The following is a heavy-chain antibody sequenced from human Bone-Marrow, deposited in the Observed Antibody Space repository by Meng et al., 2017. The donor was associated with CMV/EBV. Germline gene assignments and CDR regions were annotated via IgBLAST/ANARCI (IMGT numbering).Heavy chain of an antibody. CDR1: GDHVSSNNAA. J-gene: IGHJ4*02. CDR2: TYYRAKWYS. Sequence: SCAISGDHVSSNNAAWNWIRQSPSRGLEWLGRTYYRAKWYSDHAISVKGRITINPDTSKNQVSMHLTSVTPEDTAVYYCARDGSGWYYFDYWGQGTPVTVS. CDR3: ARDGSGWYYFDY. D-gene: IGHD6-19*01. V-gene: IGHV6-1*01.